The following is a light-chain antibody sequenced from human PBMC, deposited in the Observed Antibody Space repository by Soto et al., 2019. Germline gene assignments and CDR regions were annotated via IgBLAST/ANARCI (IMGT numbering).Light chain of an antibody. CDR2: DVR. CDR3: SSYTGTNNFRV. V-gene: IGLV2-8*01. J-gene: IGLJ1*01. CDR1: SSDVGGYNY. Sequence: QSALTKPASVYGSHGQSITISCTGTSSDVGGYNYVSWYQQHPGKAPKLVIYDVRKRPSGVPDRFSGSKSGNTASLTVSGLQVEDEADYYCSSYTGTNNFRVFGPGTKVTVL.